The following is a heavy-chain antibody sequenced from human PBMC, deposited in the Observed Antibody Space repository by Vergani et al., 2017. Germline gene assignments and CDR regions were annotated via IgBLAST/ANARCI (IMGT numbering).Heavy chain of an antibody. V-gene: IGHV2-5*01. Sequence: QITLRESGPTLVKPTQTLTLTCTFSGFSLTTGGEGVGWIRQPPGRALEWLAFVYWNDDERYSPCLKSRVTITKDTSKNEVILTMATMDPVDTATYYCVHRLGYFDWDGAFDVWGPGTMVTVSS. CDR3: VHRLGYFDWDGAFDV. CDR1: GFSLTTGGEG. CDR2: VYWNDDE. J-gene: IGHJ3*01. D-gene: IGHD3-9*01.